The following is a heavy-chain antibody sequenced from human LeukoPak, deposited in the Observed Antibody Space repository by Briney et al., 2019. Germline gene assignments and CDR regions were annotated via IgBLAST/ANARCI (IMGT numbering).Heavy chain of an antibody. D-gene: IGHD5-12*01. Sequence: ASVKVSCKASGGTFSSYAISWVRQAPGQGLEWMGGIIPIFGTANYAQKFQGRVTITADESTSTAYMELSSLRSEDTAVYYCARESRGGYDSLDYWGQGTLVTVSS. CDR2: IIPIFGTA. CDR3: ARESRGGYDSLDY. CDR1: GGTFSSYA. V-gene: IGHV1-69*13. J-gene: IGHJ4*02.